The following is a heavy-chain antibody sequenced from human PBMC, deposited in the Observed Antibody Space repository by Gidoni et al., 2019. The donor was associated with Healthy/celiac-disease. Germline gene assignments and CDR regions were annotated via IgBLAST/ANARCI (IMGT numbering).Heavy chain of an antibody. CDR2: IYYSGST. J-gene: IGHJ6*02. CDR3: ARDRTGMDV. Sequence: QVQLQESGPGLVKPSETLSLTCTVSGGPISSYYWSWIRQPPGKGLEWIGYIYYSGSTNYNPSLKSRVTISVDTSKNQFSLKLSSVTAADTAVYYCARDRTGMDVWGQGTTVTVSS. CDR1: GGPISSYY. V-gene: IGHV4-59*01.